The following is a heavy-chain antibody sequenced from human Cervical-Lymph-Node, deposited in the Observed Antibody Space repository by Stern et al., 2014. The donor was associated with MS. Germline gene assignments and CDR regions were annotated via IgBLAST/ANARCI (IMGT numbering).Heavy chain of an antibody. D-gene: IGHD3-10*01. Sequence: EVQLVESGGGLVQPGGSLRLSCVASGFTFRNYWMHWVRQGPGKGLVWFARINRDGTTITNADSVKGRFTISRDNAKNTLYLQMNSLRVEDTAVYYCTKDTYGPEDYWGQGTSVTVSS. CDR1: GFTFRNYW. J-gene: IGHJ4*02. CDR3: TKDTYGPEDY. V-gene: IGHV3-74*03. CDR2: INRDGTTI.